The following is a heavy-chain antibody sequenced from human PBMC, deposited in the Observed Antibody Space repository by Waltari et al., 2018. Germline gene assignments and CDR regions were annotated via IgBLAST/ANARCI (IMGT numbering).Heavy chain of an antibody. D-gene: IGHD4-17*01. CDR2: IYHSGST. J-gene: IGHJ2*01. CDR3: ARHNTADYWYFDL. Sequence: QVQLQESGPGLVKPSETLSLTCAVSGYSISSGYYWGWIRQPPGKGLEWIGSIYHSGSTYYNPSLKSRVTISVDTSKNQFSLKLSSVTAADTAVYYCARHNTADYWYFDLWGRGTLVTVSS. CDR1: GYSISSGYY. V-gene: IGHV4-38-2*01.